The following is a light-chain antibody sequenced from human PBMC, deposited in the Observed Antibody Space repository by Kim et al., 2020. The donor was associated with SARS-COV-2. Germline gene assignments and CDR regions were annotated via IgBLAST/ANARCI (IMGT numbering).Light chain of an antibody. CDR1: KLGDKY. V-gene: IGLV3-1*01. Sequence: PGQTASITCSGDKLGDKYACWYQQKPGQSPVLVIYQDSKRPSGIPERFSGSNSGNTATLTISGTQAMDEADYYCQAWDSSTADVVFGGGTKVTVL. J-gene: IGLJ2*01. CDR2: QDS. CDR3: QAWDSSTADVV.